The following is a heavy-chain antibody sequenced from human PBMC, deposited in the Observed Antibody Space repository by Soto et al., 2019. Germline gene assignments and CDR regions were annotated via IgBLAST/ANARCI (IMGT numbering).Heavy chain of an antibody. Sequence: SETLSLRSSVSGGSISSGGYYCSCIRQHPGKGLEWIGYIYYSGSTYYNPSLKSRVTISVDTSKNQFSLKLSSVTAADTAVYYCARAGYDLSNFDYWGQGTLVTVSS. D-gene: IGHD5-12*01. CDR1: GGSISSGGYY. CDR3: ARAGYDLSNFDY. CDR2: IYYSGST. J-gene: IGHJ4*02. V-gene: IGHV4-31*03.